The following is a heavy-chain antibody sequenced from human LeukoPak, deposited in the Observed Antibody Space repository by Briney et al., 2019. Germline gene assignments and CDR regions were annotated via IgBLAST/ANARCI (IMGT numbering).Heavy chain of an antibody. Sequence: GRSLRLSCAASGFTFSNYAMHWVRQAPGKGLEWVAVISYDGSYKYYADSVKGRFTISRDNSKNTLYLQMNSLRAEDTAVYYCARGPLYYDILTGYCDYWGQGTLVTVSS. D-gene: IGHD3-9*01. J-gene: IGHJ4*02. V-gene: IGHV3-30*04. CDR3: ARGPLYYDILTGYCDY. CDR1: GFTFSNYA. CDR2: ISYDGSYK.